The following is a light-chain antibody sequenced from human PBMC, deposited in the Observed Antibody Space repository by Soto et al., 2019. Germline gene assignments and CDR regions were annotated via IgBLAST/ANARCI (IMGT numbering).Light chain of an antibody. CDR3: GSWDSSLSDYV. V-gene: IGLV1-51*01. Sequence: QSVLTQPPSVSAAPGQKVTISCSGSSSNIGGNSVSWYQQLPGTAPKLLIYDDNKRPSGIPDRFSGSKSGTPATLGITGFQTGDEADYYCGSWDSSLSDYVLGNGTKVT. CDR2: DDN. J-gene: IGLJ1*01. CDR1: SSNIGGNS.